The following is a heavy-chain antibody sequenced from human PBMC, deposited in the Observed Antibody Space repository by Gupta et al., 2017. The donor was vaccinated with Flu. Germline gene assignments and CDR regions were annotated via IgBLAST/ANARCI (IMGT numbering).Heavy chain of an antibody. CDR2: ISGLGGST. V-gene: IGHV3-23*01. CDR3: AKDPNSVSWVGWFDS. CDR1: GFTFSSYA. Sequence: EVQLLESGGGSVQPGGSLRLSCEASGFTFSSYAMNWVRQAPGKGLEWVSVISGLGGSTYYADSVKGRFTISRDNSKNTLYLQMNSLRDEDTAVYYCAKDPNSVSWVGWFDSWGQGTLVTVSS. D-gene: IGHD1-26*01. J-gene: IGHJ5*01.